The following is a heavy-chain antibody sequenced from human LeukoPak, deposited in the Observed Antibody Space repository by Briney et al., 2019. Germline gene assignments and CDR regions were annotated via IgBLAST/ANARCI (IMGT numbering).Heavy chain of an antibody. CDR3: ARDPGWGGRDLDY. V-gene: IGHV1-2*02. D-gene: IGHD7-27*01. J-gene: IGHJ4*02. Sequence: ASVKVSCKASGYTFTGYYMHWVRQAPRQGLEWMGWINPNSGGTNYAQKFQGRVTMTRDTSISTAYMELSRLRSDDTAVYYCARDPGWGGRDLDYWGQGTLVTVSS. CDR2: INPNSGGT. CDR1: GYTFTGYY.